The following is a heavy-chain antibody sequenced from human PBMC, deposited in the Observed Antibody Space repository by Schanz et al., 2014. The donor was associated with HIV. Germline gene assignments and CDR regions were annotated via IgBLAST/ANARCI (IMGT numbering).Heavy chain of an antibody. CDR1: GFTFSSYG. CDR2: ISDDGSSK. D-gene: IGHD4-17*01. Sequence: QEQLVESGGGVVQPGKSLRLSCAASGFTFSSYGMHWVRQAPGKGLEWVAVISDDGSSKYYADSVKGRFTISRDDSKNTVYLQMNSLRPEDTAVYFCAKASVTDYCDYWGQGPLVTVSS. CDR3: AKASVTDYCDY. J-gene: IGHJ4*02. V-gene: IGHV3-30*19.